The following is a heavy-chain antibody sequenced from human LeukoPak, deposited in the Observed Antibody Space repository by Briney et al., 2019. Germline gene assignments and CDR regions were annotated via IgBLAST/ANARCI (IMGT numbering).Heavy chain of an antibody. J-gene: IGHJ6*03. V-gene: IGHV1-69*06. CDR1: GGTFSSYA. CDR2: IIPIFGTA. D-gene: IGHD3-3*01. Sequence: ASVKVSCKASGGTFSSYAISWVRQAPGQGLEWMGGIIPIFGTANYAQKFQGRVTITADKSTSTAYMELSSLRSEDTAVYYCASTISDYDFWSGYYSLYYYYYMDVWGKGTTVTVSS. CDR3: ASTISDYDFWSGYYSLYYYYYMDV.